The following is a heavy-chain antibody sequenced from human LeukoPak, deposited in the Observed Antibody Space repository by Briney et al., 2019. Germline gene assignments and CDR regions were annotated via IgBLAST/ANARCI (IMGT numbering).Heavy chain of an antibody. CDR2: IDPYNGNT. J-gene: IGHJ4*02. Sequence: ASVKVSCKASGYTFRSYGINWVRQAPGQGLEWMGWIDPYNGNTNYAQKLQGRVTMTTDTSTSTAYMELRSLRSDDTAVYYCARDDQEYCSSTSCERPFDYWGQGTLVTVSS. CDR3: ARDDQEYCSSTSCERPFDY. CDR1: GYTFRSYG. V-gene: IGHV1-18*01. D-gene: IGHD2-2*01.